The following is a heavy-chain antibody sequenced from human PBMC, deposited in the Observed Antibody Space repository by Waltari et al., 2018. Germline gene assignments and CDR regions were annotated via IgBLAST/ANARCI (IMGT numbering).Heavy chain of an antibody. Sequence: EVQLVQSGAEVKKPGATVKISCKASGYTFTDYYMHWVQKAPGKGLEGMGRVDPEDGETIYAEKFQGRVTITADTSTDTAYMELSSLRSEDTAVYYCATPYVDIVATIDAFDIWGQGTMVTVSS. J-gene: IGHJ3*02. CDR3: ATPYVDIVATIDAFDI. D-gene: IGHD5-12*01. CDR1: GYTFTDYY. V-gene: IGHV1-69-2*01. CDR2: VDPEDGET.